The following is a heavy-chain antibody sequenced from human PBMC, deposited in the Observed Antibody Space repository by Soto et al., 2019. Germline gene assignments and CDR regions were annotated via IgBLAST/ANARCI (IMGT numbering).Heavy chain of an antibody. Sequence: QVQLQESGPGLVKPSETLSLTCTVSGGSISSYYWSWIRQPPGKGLEWIGYIYYSGSTNYNPSLKIRVTISVDXXKXQXXLKLSSVTAADTAVYYCARDQWTVRGVISYNWFDPWGQGTLVTVSS. V-gene: IGHV4-59*01. J-gene: IGHJ5*02. CDR2: IYYSGST. CDR1: GGSISSYY. D-gene: IGHD3-10*01. CDR3: ARDQWTVRGVISYNWFDP.